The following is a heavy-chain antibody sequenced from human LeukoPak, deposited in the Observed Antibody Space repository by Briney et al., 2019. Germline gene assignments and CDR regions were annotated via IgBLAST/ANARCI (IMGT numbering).Heavy chain of an antibody. J-gene: IGHJ4*02. V-gene: IGHV1-69*02. CDR3: ASLSSGLGRFHY. D-gene: IGHD3-22*01. CDR2: IIPILGLA. CDR1: GGTFSSYT. Sequence: GSSVKVSCKPSGGTFSSYTISWVRQAPGQGLEWMGRIIPILGLANYAQRLQGTVTLTADKSTSTAYMELSSLRSEHTAVYYCASLSSGLGRFHYWGQGTLVTVSS.